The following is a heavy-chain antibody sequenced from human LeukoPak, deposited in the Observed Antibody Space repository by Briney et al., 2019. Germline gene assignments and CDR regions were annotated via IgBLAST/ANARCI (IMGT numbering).Heavy chain of an antibody. Sequence: SSETLSLTCTVSGYSISSGYYWAWIRQPAGKGLEWIGRIYTSGSTNFDPSLKSRVSISLDTSQNQFSLKLSSVTAADTAVYYCARDYTSYYYYMDVWAKGPRSPSP. V-gene: IGHV4-61*02. CDR2: IYTSGST. J-gene: IGHJ6*03. CDR3: ARDYTSYYYYMDV. CDR1: GYSISSGYY.